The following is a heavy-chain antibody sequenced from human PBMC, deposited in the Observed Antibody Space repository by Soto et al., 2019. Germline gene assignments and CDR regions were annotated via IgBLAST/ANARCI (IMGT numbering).Heavy chain of an antibody. Sequence: GSLRLSCVVSGFTFSDHYMSWIRQAPGKGLEWISFISSSGESIDYADSVKGRFTISRDNVRDSVYLQMTSLTVEDTAIYYCARETVSLDWFDSWGQGTLVTVSS. CDR1: GFTFSDHY. CDR3: ARETVSLDWFDS. CDR2: ISSSGESI. D-gene: IGHD4-4*01. V-gene: IGHV3-11*01. J-gene: IGHJ5*01.